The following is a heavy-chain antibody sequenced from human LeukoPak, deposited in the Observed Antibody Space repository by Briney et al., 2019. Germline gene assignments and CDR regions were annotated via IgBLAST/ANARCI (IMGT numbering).Heavy chain of an antibody. CDR2: IYHSGST. CDR3: ARVHLKYSSSWYDTYYFDY. Sequence: KPSETLSLTCTVSGYSISSGYYWGWIRQPPGKGLEWIGSIYHSGSTYYNPSLKSRVTISVDTSKNQFSLKLSSVTAADTAVYYCARVHLKYSSSWYDTYYFDYWGQGTLVTVSS. CDR1: GYSISSGYY. D-gene: IGHD6-13*01. J-gene: IGHJ4*02. V-gene: IGHV4-38-2*02.